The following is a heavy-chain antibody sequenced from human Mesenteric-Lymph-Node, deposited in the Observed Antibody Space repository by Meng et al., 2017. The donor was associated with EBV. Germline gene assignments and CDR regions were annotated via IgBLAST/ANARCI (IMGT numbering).Heavy chain of an antibody. CDR3: AALVGASGAFDY. J-gene: IGHJ4*02. CDR1: GFDFSSSA. V-gene: IGHV3-23*01. Sequence: EGQRLGSGGGMVQPGGSLRLSCAVSGFDFSSSAMSWVRQAPGKGLEWVSAISGSGGSTYYTDSVKGRFTISRDNSKNTLYLQMKGLRGEDTAIYYCAALVGASGAFDYWGQGTLVTVSS. CDR2: ISGSGGST. D-gene: IGHD1-26*01.